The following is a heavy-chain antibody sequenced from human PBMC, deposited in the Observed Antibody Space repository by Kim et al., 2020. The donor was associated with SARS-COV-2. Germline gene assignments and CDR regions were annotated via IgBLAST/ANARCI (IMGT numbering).Heavy chain of an antibody. D-gene: IGHD3-22*01. J-gene: IGHJ6*02. CDR3: TTGGARNDSSGYYYAYYYGMDV. V-gene: IGHV3-15*01. CDR2: IKSKTDGGTT. CDR1: GFTFSNAW. Sequence: GGSLRLSCAASGFTFSNAWMSWVRQAPGKGLEWVGRIKSKTDGGTTDYAAPVKGRFTISRDDSKNTLYLQMNSLKTEDTAVYYCTTGGARNDSSGYYYAYYYGMDVWGQGTTVTVSS.